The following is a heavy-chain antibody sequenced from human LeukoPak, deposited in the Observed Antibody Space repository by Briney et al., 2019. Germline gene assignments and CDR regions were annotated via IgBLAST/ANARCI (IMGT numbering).Heavy chain of an antibody. CDR1: GFTFSSYE. Sequence: GGSLRLSCAASGFTFSSYEMNWVRQAPGKGREWVSYISSSGSTIYYADSVKGRFTISRDNAKNSLYLQMNSLRAEDTAVYYCASWGFTIFGNYYYYYYMDVWGKGTTVTVSS. V-gene: IGHV3-48*03. J-gene: IGHJ6*03. D-gene: IGHD3-3*01. CDR3: ASWGFTIFGNYYYYYYMDV. CDR2: ISSSGSTI.